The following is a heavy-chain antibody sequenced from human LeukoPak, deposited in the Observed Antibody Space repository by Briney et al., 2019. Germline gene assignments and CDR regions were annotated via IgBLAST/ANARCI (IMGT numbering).Heavy chain of an antibody. CDR1: GFTFSSYG. CDR3: AKAPTPIYSGSYFSFDY. CDR2: ISYDGSNK. J-gene: IGHJ4*02. V-gene: IGHV3-30*18. Sequence: GGFLRLSCAASGFTFSSYGMHWVRQAPGKGLGWVAVISYDGSNKYYADSVKGRFTISRDNSKNTLYLQMNSLRAEDTAVYYCAKAPTPIYSGSYFSFDYWGQGTLVTVSS. D-gene: IGHD1-26*01.